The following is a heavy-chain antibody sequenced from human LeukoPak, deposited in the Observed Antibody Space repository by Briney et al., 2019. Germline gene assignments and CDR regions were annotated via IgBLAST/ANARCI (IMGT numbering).Heavy chain of an antibody. CDR3: ARLTSSGWYVVVDY. Sequence: PSETLSLTCTVSGGSISSGSYYWSWIRQPAGKGLEWIGRIYTSGSTNYNPSLKSRVTISVDTSKNQFSLKLSSVTAADTAVYYCARLTSSGWYVVVDYWGQGTLVTVSS. CDR2: IYTSGST. CDR1: GGSISSGSYY. D-gene: IGHD6-19*01. J-gene: IGHJ4*02. V-gene: IGHV4-61*02.